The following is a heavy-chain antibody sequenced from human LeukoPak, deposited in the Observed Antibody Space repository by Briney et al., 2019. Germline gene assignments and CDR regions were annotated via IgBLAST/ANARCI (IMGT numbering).Heavy chain of an antibody. D-gene: IGHD3-10*01. CDR3: AREGYYGSGSPPSLYFDY. CDR2: TSSDLNVK. CDR1: GFTFRNYV. Sequence: SGGSLRLSCAAPGFTFRNYVIHWVRQAPGKGLEWVAVTSSDLNVKLYADSVKGRFTISRDSSRSTLYLQMNSLRPEDTAIYYCAREGYYGSGSPPSLYFDYWGQGTLVTVSS. J-gene: IGHJ4*02. V-gene: IGHV3-30-3*01.